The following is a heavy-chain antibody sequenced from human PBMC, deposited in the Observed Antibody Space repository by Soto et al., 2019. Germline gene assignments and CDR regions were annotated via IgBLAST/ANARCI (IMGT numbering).Heavy chain of an antibody. CDR2: IYPCDSDT. CDR1: GYSFTSYW. D-gene: IGHD3-22*01. CDR3: ARDRVYYDSSGYYYDREILDAFDI. J-gene: IGHJ3*02. V-gene: IGHV5-51*01. Sequence: GESLNISCKGSGYSFTSYWIGWVRLMPGKGLEWMGVIYPCDSDTRYSPSFQGQVTISADKSISTAYLQWSSLKASDTALYYCARDRVYYDSSGYYYDREILDAFDIWGQATMVTVS.